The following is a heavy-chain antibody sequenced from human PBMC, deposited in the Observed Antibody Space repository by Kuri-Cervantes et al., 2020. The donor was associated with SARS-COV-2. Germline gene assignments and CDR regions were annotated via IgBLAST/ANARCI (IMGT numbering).Heavy chain of an antibody. CDR2: FDPEDGET. J-gene: IGHJ4*02. Sequence: ASVKVSCKASGYTFTGYYMHWVRQAPGKGLEWMGGFDPEDGETIYAQKFQGRVTMTEDTSTDTAYMELGSLRSEDTAVYYCAKAYSSSWYALDYWGQGTLVTVSS. V-gene: IGHV1-24*01. D-gene: IGHD6-13*01. CDR3: AKAYSSSWYALDY. CDR1: GYTFTGYY.